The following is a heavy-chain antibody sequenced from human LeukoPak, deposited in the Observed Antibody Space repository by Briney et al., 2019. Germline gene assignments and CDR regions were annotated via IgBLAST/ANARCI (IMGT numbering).Heavy chain of an antibody. CDR1: GFTFSSYS. D-gene: IGHD6-19*01. J-gene: IGHJ6*02. Sequence: PGGSLRLSCAASGFTFSSYSMNWVRQAPGKGLEWVSSISSSSSYIYYADSVKGRFTISRDNAKNSLYLQMNSLRAEDTAVYYCAGGSSGWYGMDVWGQGTTVTVSS. CDR2: ISSSSSYI. V-gene: IGHV3-21*01. CDR3: AGGSSGWYGMDV.